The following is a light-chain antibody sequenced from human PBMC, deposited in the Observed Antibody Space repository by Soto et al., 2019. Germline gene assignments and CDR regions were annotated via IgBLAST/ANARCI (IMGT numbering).Light chain of an antibody. CDR3: QQYESLPLT. J-gene: IGKJ5*01. CDR2: DAS. CDR1: QDINKN. Sequence: DIQMTQSPSSLSASVGDSVTITCQASQDINKNLIWYQQKPGKAPKLLIYDASDLEIGVPSRFSGSGSGTVFTFTISSLQPEDFATYYCQQYESLPLTFGQGTRLEIK. V-gene: IGKV1-33*01.